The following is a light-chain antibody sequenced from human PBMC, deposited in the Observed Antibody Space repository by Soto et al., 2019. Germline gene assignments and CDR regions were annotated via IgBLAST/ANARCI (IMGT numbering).Light chain of an antibody. CDR2: GAS. CDR3: EQSYSSPMYS. Sequence: DIQMTQSPSSLSASVGDRVTITCRASQSISSSLSWYQLKPGTAPKVLIYGASSLQSGGPSRFGGSGSGTDFTLTISSLQPEDSATYYGEQSYSSPMYSFGQGTKLEIK. J-gene: IGKJ2*03. V-gene: IGKV1-39*01. CDR1: QSISSS.